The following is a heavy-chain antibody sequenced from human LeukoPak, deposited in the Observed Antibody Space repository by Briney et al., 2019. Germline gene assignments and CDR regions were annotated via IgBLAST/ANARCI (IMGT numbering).Heavy chain of an antibody. CDR2: IYPGGSDT. J-gene: IGHJ4*02. V-gene: IGHV5-51*01. CDR1: GYSFTSYW. Sequence: GESLKISCKGSGYSFTSYWIGWVRQMPGKGLEWRGIIYPGGSDTRYSPSFQGQVTISADKSISTAYLQWSSLKASDTAMYYCASSIRIAAAGAIPGFDYWGQGTLVTVSS. CDR3: ASSIRIAAAGAIPGFDY. D-gene: IGHD6-13*01.